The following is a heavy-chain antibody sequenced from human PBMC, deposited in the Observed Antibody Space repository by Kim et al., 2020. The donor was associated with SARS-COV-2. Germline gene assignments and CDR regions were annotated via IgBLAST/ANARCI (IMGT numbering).Heavy chain of an antibody. CDR2: IYSGGSST. V-gene: IGHV3-23*03. Sequence: GSLRLSCAASGFTFSSYAMSWVRQAPGKGLEWVSVIYSGGSSTYYADSVKGRFTISRDNSKNTLYLQMNSLRAEDTAVYYCAKGPAPVGNYDYWGQGTLVTVSS. D-gene: IGHD3-10*01. CDR3: AKGPAPVGNYDY. CDR1: GFTFSSYA. J-gene: IGHJ4*02.